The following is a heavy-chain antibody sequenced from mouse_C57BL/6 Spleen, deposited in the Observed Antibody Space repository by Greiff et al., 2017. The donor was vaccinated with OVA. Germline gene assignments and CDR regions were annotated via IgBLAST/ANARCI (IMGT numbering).Heavy chain of an antibody. CDR1: GYTFTSYW. Sequence: QVQLQQPGAELVRPGTSVKLSCKASGYTFTSYWMHWVKQRPGQGLEWIGVIDPSDSYTNYNQKFKGKATLTVDTSSSTAYMQLSSLTSEDSAVYYCASTTVVATGFDYWGQGTTLTVSS. D-gene: IGHD1-1*01. V-gene: IGHV1-59*01. CDR3: ASTTVVATGFDY. J-gene: IGHJ2*01. CDR2: IDPSDSYT.